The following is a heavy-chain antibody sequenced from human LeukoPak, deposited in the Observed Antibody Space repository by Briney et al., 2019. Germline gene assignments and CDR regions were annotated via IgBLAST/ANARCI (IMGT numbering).Heavy chain of an antibody. CDR2: ISISGGTT. J-gene: IGHJ4*02. V-gene: IGHV3-23*01. Sequence: QPGGSLRLSCTASAFAFSNHAMSWVRQAPGKGLEWASSISISGGTTYYADSVKGRFTISRENSKSTLYLQMNNLRADDTAVYYCANEIRPNDYWGQGTLVTVSS. D-gene: IGHD4-17*01. CDR3: ANEIRPNDY. CDR1: AFAFSNHA.